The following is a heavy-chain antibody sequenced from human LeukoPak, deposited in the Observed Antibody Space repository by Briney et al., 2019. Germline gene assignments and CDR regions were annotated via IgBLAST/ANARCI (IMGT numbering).Heavy chain of an antibody. CDR3: ARKSGWYAPFDY. D-gene: IGHD6-19*01. V-gene: IGHV4-59*01. J-gene: IGHJ4*02. CDR1: GGSISSYY. Sequence: PSETLSLTCTVSGGSISSYYWSWIRQPPGKGLEWIGYIYYSGSTNYNPSLKSRVTISVDTSKNQFSLKLSSVTAADTAVCYCARKSGWYAPFDYWGQGTLVTVSS. CDR2: IYYSGST.